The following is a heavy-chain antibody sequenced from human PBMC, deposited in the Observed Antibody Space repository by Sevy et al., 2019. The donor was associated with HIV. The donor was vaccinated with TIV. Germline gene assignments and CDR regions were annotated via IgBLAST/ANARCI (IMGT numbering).Heavy chain of an antibody. Sequence: GGSLRLSCGASGFTFSSYDMHWVRQAAGKCLEWVSGIGSGGDAYYPGSVKGRFTISRENAKNSLYLQMNSLRAGETAVYYCARSGGYSDYGMDVWGQGTTVTVSS. D-gene: IGHD5-12*01. CDR1: GFTFSSYD. J-gene: IGHJ6*02. CDR3: ARSGGYSDYGMDV. CDR2: IGSGGDA. V-gene: IGHV3-13*01.